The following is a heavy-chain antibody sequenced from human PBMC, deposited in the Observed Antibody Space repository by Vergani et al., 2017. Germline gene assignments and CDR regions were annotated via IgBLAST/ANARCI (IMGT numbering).Heavy chain of an antibody. D-gene: IGHD2-2*01. CDR2: IWYDGSNK. V-gene: IGHV3-33*01. CDR1: GFTFSSYG. CDR3: ATAAHSTKYCRSASCGKGFDP. Sequence: QVQLVESGGGVVQPGRSLRLSCAASGFTFSSYGMHWVRQAPGKGLEWVAVIWYDGSNKYYADSVKGRFTISRDNSKNTLYLQMNSLRAEDTAVYYCATAAHSTKYCRSASCGKGFDPWGQGTLVTVSS. J-gene: IGHJ5*02.